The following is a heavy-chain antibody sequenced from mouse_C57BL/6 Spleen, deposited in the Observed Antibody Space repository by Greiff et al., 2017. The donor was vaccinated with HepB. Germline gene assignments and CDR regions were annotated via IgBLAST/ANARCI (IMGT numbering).Heavy chain of an antibody. J-gene: IGHJ3*01. CDR2: IYPRSGNT. D-gene: IGHD1-1*01. CDR1: GYTFTSYG. Sequence: QVQLKQSGAELARPGASVKLSCKASGYTFTSYGISWVKQRTGQGLEWIGEIYPRSGNTYYNEKFKGKATLTADKSSSTAYMELRSLTSEDSAVYFCARETTGSHGAYWGQGTLVTVSA. V-gene: IGHV1-81*01. CDR3: ARETTGSHGAY.